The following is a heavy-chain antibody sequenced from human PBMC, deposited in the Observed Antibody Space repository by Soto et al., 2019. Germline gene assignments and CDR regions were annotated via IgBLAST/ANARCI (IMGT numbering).Heavy chain of an antibody. J-gene: IGHJ4*02. CDR1: SDSISSYY. D-gene: IGHD6-19*01. CDR3: ARAVGDPLYYLDY. CDR2: TDYSGNT. V-gene: IGHV4-59*08. Sequence: QVQLQESGPGLVRPSETLSLTCTVSSDSISSYYWIWIRQSRGKGLEWIGYTDYSGNTNYNPSLKSRVTISGGTSKNQFSLRLSSVTAADTAVYYCARAVGDPLYYLDYWGQGTLVTVSS.